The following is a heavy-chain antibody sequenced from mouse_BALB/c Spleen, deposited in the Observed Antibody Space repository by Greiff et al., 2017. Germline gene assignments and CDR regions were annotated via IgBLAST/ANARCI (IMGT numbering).Heavy chain of an antibody. Sequence: EVNVVESGGGLVKPGGSLKLSCAASGFTFSDYYMYWVRQTPEKRLEWVATISDGGSYTYYPDSVKGRFTISRDNAKNNLYLQMSSLKSEDTAMYYCARVPYGNYAMDYWGQGTSVTVSS. D-gene: IGHD2-1*01. CDR3: ARVPYGNYAMDY. CDR2: ISDGGSYT. V-gene: IGHV5-4*02. J-gene: IGHJ4*01. CDR1: GFTFSDYY.